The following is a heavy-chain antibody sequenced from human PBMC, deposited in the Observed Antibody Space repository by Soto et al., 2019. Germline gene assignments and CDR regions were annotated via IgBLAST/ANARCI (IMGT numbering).Heavy chain of an antibody. D-gene: IGHD1-26*01. CDR2: INPNSGGT. J-gene: IGHJ6*02. CDR3: ARTFGATSWYYYYYGMDV. V-gene: IGHV1-2*02. CDR1: GYTFTGYY. Sequence: QVQLVQSGAEVKKPGASVKVSCKASGYTFTGYYMHWVRQAPGQGLEWMGWINPNSGGTNYAQKFQGRVTMTGDTSISTAYIELSRLRSDDTAVYYCARTFGATSWYYYYYGMDVWGQGTTVTVSS.